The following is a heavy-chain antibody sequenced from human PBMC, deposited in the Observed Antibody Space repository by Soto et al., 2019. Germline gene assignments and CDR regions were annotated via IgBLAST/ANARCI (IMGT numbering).Heavy chain of an antibody. CDR2: IFWDNDK. J-gene: IGHJ4*02. D-gene: IGHD3-22*01. Sequence: SGPTLVNPTQTLTLTCTFSGFSLSTGVGVGWIRQPPGKALEWLAVIFWDNDKRYSPSLTSRLTITKVASKDQVVLTMTDMDPVDTGTYSCARLYYFDSSGYLRPFDSWGQGTLVTVSS. V-gene: IGHV2-5*02. CDR3: ARLYYFDSSGYLRPFDS. CDR1: GFSLSTGVG.